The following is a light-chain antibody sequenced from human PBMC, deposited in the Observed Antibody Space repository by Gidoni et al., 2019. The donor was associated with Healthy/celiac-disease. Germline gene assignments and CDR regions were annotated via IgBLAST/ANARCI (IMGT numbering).Light chain of an antibody. CDR1: QSVSSSY. CDR3: QQYGSSPPYT. J-gene: IGKJ2*01. V-gene: IGKV3-20*01. Sequence: EIVLTQSPGTLSLSPGERATLSCRASQSVSSSYLAWYQQKPGQPPRLLIYGASSRATGIPDRFSGSGSGTDFTLTISRLEPEDFAVYYCQQYGSSPPYTFXQXTKLEIK. CDR2: GAS.